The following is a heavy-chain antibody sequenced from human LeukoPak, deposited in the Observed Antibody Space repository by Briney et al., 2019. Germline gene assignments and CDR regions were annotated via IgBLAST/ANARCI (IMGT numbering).Heavy chain of an antibody. CDR3: ARRIGGANNFDN. V-gene: IGHV3-23*01. CDR1: GFAFSSYA. D-gene: IGHD1-26*01. J-gene: IGHJ4*02. CDR2: TSGSGGTT. Sequence: RGSLRLSCAASGFAFSSYAMSWVRQAPGKGLEWVSVTSGSGGTTYYADSVKGRFTISRDNTKNTLYLQMNSLRDEDTAVYYCARRIGGANNFDNWGQGTLVTVSS.